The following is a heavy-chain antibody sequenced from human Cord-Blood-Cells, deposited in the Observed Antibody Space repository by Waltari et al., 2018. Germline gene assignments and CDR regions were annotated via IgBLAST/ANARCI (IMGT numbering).Heavy chain of an antibody. Sequence: EVQLVESGGGLVQPGGSLKLSCAASGFTFSGSAMHWVRQASGKGLEGVGRIRSKANSYATAYAASVKGRFTISRDDSKNTAYLQMNSLKTEDTAVYYCTRYGSGSYYDYWGQGTLVTVSS. CDR2: IRSKANSYAT. CDR3: TRYGSGSYYDY. V-gene: IGHV3-73*02. D-gene: IGHD3-10*01. J-gene: IGHJ4*02. CDR1: GFTFSGSA.